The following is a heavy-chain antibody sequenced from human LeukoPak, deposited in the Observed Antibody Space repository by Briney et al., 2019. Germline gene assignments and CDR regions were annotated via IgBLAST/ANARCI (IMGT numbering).Heavy chain of an antibody. D-gene: IGHD5-18*01. CDR3: ARIRYSYGYRWVDY. Sequence: GGSLRLSCAASGFTFSTYWMSWVRQAPGKGLEWVANLKQDGSEKYYVDSVKGRFTISRDNANNSLYLQMNSLRAEDTAVYYCARIRYSYGYRWVDYWGQGTLVTVSS. CDR2: LKQDGSEK. J-gene: IGHJ4*02. V-gene: IGHV3-7*02. CDR1: GFTFSTYW.